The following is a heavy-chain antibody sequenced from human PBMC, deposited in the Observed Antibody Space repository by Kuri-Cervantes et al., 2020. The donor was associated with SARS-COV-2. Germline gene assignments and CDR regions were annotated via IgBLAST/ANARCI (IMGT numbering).Heavy chain of an antibody. D-gene: IGHD1-26*01. CDR2: ISGSGGST. Sequence: GDSLKISCAASGFTFSSYAMSWVRQAPGKGREWVSAISGSGGSTYYADSVKGRFTISRDNSKNTLYLQMNSLRAEDTAVYYCAKDSLGIVIPLNYFDYWGQGTLVTVSS. J-gene: IGHJ4*02. CDR1: GFTFSSYA. CDR3: AKDSLGIVIPLNYFDY. V-gene: IGHV3-23*01.